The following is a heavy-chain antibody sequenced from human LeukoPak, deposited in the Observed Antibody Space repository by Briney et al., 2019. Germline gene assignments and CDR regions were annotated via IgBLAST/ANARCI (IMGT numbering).Heavy chain of an antibody. D-gene: IGHD3-22*01. CDR1: RGTFSSYA. J-gene: IGHJ3*02. V-gene: IGHV1-69*13. CDR3: ARVETYYYDSSAPDDAFDI. CDR2: IIPIFGTA. Sequence: SVKVSCKASRGTFSSYAISWVRQAPGQGLEWMGGIIPIFGTANYAQKFQGRVTITADESTSTAYMELSSLRSEDTAVYYCARVETYYYDSSAPDDAFDIWGQGTMVTVSS.